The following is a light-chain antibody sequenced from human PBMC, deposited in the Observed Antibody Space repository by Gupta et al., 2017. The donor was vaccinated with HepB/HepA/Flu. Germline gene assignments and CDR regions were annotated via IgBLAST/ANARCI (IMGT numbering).Light chain of an antibody. Sequence: SVGDTVTITCRASQGISWLAWYQQKPGKAPNLLIYAASTLQSGVPSRFSGSGSGTSITLTISSLQPEDFATYYCQQANSFPLTFGQGTRLEIK. V-gene: IGKV1D-12*01. J-gene: IGKJ5*01. CDR1: QGISW. CDR2: AAS. CDR3: QQANSFPLT.